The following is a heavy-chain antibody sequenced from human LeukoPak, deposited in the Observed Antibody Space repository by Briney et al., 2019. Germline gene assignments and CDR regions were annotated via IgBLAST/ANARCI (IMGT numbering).Heavy chain of an antibody. V-gene: IGHV4-39*01. CDR3: ARSRGTVVTSFWFDP. J-gene: IGHJ5*02. CDR2: IYYSGST. Sequence: SETLSLTCTASGGSISSSSYYWGWIRQPPGKGLEWIGSIYYSGSTYYNPSLKSRVTISVDTSKNQFSLKLSSVTAADTAVYYCARSRGTVVTSFWFDPWGQGTLVTVSS. D-gene: IGHD2-21*02. CDR1: GGSISSSSYY.